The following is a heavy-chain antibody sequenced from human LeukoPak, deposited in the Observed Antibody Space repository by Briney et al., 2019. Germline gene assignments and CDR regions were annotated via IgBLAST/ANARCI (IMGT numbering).Heavy chain of an antibody. CDR1: GSTFNSYG. J-gene: IGHJ6*03. CDR2: IGYDGSNK. V-gene: IGHV3-33*06. Sequence: GGSLTLFCPPSGSTFNSYGMHWARQAPGRGLEGVAVIGYDGSNKYYADSVRGRFTISRDNSKNTLYLQMNSLRAEDTGVCYCAKAGDTTGYYPPYYYYMDVWGKGTTVTVSS. CDR3: AKAGDTTGYYPPYYYYMDV. D-gene: IGHD3-22*01.